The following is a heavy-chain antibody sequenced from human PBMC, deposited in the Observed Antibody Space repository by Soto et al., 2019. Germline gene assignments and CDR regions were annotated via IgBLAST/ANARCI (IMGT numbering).Heavy chain of an antibody. J-gene: IGHJ6*02. V-gene: IGHV1-69*13. CDR1: GGTFSRYT. CDR2: IIPIFGTA. D-gene: IGHD6-13*01. Sequence: ASVKVSCKASGGTFSRYTITWVRQAPGQGLEWMGGIIPIFGTANYAQKFQGRVTITADESTSTAYMELSSLRSEDTAVYYCARDPAAAGPIYYGMDVWGQGTTVTVSS. CDR3: ARDPAAAGPIYYGMDV.